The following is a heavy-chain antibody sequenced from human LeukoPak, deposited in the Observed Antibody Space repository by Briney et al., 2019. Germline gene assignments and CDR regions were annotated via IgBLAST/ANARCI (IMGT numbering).Heavy chain of an antibody. CDR2: IYTSGST. V-gene: IGHV4-61*02. CDR1: GGSISSGSYY. J-gene: IGHJ4*02. Sequence: SETLSLTCTVSGGSISSGSYYWSWIRQPAGKGLEWIGRIYTSGSTNYNPSLKSRVTISVDTSKNQFSLKLSSVTAADTAVYYCARAPTMVRGVLFDYWGQGTLVTVSS. CDR3: ARAPTMVRGVLFDY. D-gene: IGHD3-10*01.